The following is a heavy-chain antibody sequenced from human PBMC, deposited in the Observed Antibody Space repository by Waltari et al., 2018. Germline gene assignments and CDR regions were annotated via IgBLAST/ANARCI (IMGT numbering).Heavy chain of an antibody. CDR2: FYSSGYI. V-gene: IGHV4-61*02. CDR1: GDSITSNSFY. D-gene: IGHD7-27*01. Sequence: QVQLQESGPGLVKPSQTLSLTCTVSGDSITSNSFYWNWVRQPAGKGLGWIGRFYSSGYINYNPSLKSRVTISRDTSKKQFFLKLTSVTAADTAFYYCAREVTKVELGRRLPHFFDSWGQGTLVTVSS. CDR3: AREVTKVELGRRLPHFFDS. J-gene: IGHJ4*02.